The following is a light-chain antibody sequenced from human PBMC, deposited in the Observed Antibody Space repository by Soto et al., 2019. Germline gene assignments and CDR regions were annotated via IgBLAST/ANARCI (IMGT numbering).Light chain of an antibody. CDR1: SSDVGSYNL. J-gene: IGLJ1*01. V-gene: IGLV2-23*01. Sequence: QSVLTQPASVSGSPGQSITISCTGTSSDVGSYNLVSWYQQHPGKAPKLMIYEGSKRPSGVSNRFSGSKSGNTASLTISGLQAEDDADYYCCSYAGSSTNVFGTGTKLTVL. CDR3: CSYAGSSTNV. CDR2: EGS.